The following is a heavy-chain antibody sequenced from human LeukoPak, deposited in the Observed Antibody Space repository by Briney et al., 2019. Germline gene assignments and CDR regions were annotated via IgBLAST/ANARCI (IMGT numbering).Heavy chain of an antibody. CDR1: GFTFSSYS. V-gene: IGHV3-21*01. D-gene: IGHD1-26*01. Sequence: PGGSLRLSCAASGFTFSSYSMNWVRQAPGKGLEWVSSISSSSSYIYYADSVKGRFTISRDNAKNSLYLQMNSLRAEDTAVYYCAQDRYSWSSWFVFDYWGQGTLVTVSS. CDR2: ISSSSSYI. J-gene: IGHJ4*02. CDR3: AQDRYSWSSWFVFDY.